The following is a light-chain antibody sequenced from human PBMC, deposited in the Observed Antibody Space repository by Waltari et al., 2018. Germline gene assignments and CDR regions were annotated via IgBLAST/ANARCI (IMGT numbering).Light chain of an antibody. CDR3: QHYVRLPAT. V-gene: IGKV3-20*01. CDR1: QSVGRS. Sequence: EIVLTQSPGTLSLSPGERATLSCRASQSVGRSLAWYQQKPGQAPRLLIYGASSRATGIPDRFSGSGSGTDFSLTISRLEPEDFAVYCCQHYVRLPATFGQGTKVEIK. J-gene: IGKJ1*01. CDR2: GAS.